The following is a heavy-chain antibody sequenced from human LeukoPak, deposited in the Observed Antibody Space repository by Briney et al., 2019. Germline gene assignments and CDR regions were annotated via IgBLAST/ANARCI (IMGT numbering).Heavy chain of an antibody. CDR2: IIPFFSAS. CDR1: GGTFSSYA. D-gene: IGHD5-18*01. V-gene: IGHV1-69*06. CDR3: ARDLLRSGDTAKPDFDY. Sequence: SVKVSCKASGGTFSSYAFSWVRQAPGQGLEWMGGIIPFFSASNYAQKFQGRVTITADKSTSTAYMELSSLRSEDTAVYYCARDLLRSGDTAKPDFDYWGQGTLVTVSS. J-gene: IGHJ4*02.